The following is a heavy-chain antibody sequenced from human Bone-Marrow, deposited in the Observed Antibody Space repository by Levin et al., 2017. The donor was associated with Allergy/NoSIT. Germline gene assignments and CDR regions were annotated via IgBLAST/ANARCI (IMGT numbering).Heavy chain of an antibody. CDR1: GGTFSSYA. V-gene: IGHV1-69*13. D-gene: IGHD3-10*01. Sequence: SVKVSCKASGGTFSSYAISWVRQAPGQGLEWMGGIIPIFGTANYAQKFQGRVTITADESTSTAYMELSSLRSEDTAVYYCARVGAMVRGVIPFSLYYDYYGMDVWGQGTTVTVSS. CDR3: ARVGAMVRGVIPFSLYYDYYGMDV. J-gene: IGHJ6*02. CDR2: IIPIFGTA.